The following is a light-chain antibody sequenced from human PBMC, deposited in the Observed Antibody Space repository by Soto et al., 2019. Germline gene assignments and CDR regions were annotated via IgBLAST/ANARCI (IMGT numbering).Light chain of an antibody. J-gene: IGLJ1*01. CDR2: EAS. Sequence: QCSMTQPPSVSGSPGQSFTISCTGTITDFVSYNRVSWYQQPPGTAPKLIIYEASNRPSGVPDRFSGSKSGNTASLTISGLQAADEADYYCRLYTSENTYVFGTGTKVTVL. CDR1: ITDFVSYNR. CDR3: RLYTSENTYV. V-gene: IGLV2-18*01.